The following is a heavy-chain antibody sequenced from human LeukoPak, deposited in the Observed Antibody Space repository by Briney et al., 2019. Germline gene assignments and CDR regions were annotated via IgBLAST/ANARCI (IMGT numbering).Heavy chain of an antibody. CDR1: GFNVSNNY. CDR2: IFSSGPT. CDR3: AISGLGFGEFRGFDY. J-gene: IGHJ4*02. V-gene: IGHV3-53*01. D-gene: IGHD3-10*01. Sequence: PGGSVRLSCAASGFNVSNNYMNWVRQAPGKGLEWVSVIFSSGPTYYADSVKGRFTISRDTSKNALYLQMNSLRAEDTAVYYCAISGLGFGEFRGFDYWGQGTLVTVSS.